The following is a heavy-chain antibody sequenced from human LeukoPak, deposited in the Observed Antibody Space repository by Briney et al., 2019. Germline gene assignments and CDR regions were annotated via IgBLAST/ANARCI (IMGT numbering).Heavy chain of an antibody. CDR1: GGSISSYY. CDR2: IYTSGST. D-gene: IGHD3-22*01. CDR3: ARERDYYDSRDAFDI. Sequence: PSETLSLTCTVSGGSISSYYWSWLRQPAGQGLVWIGRIYTSGSTNYNPSLKSRVTMSVDTSKNQFSLKLSSVTAADTAVYYCARERDYYDSRDAFDIWGQGTMVTVSS. J-gene: IGHJ3*02. V-gene: IGHV4-4*07.